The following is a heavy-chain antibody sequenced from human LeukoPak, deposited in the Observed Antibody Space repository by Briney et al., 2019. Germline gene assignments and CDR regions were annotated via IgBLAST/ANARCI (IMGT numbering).Heavy chain of an antibody. CDR2: IKQGGSEK. CDR1: GFTFSTYG. Sequence: GGSLRLSCTASGFTFSTYGMSWVRQAPGKGLEWVANIKQGGSEKYYVDSVKGRFTISRDNAKNSLYLQMNSLRAEDTAVYYCAREVAARRLGSWFDPWGQGTLVTVSS. D-gene: IGHD6-6*01. CDR3: AREVAARRLGSWFDP. V-gene: IGHV3-7*01. J-gene: IGHJ5*02.